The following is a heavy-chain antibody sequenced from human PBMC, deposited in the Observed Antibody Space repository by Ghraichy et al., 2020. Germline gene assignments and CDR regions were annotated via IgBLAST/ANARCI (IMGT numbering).Heavy chain of an antibody. V-gene: IGHV3-30*18. D-gene: IGHD1-26*01. CDR3: AKNLSVGSYYFDY. CDR1: GFTFSSSG. CDR2: ISYDGSNK. J-gene: IGHJ4*02. Sequence: LSLTCAASGFTFSSSGMHWVRQAPGKGLEWVAVISYDGSNKYYADSVKGRFTISRDNSKNTLYLQMNSLRAEDTAVYYCAKNLSVGSYYFDYWGQGTLVTVSS.